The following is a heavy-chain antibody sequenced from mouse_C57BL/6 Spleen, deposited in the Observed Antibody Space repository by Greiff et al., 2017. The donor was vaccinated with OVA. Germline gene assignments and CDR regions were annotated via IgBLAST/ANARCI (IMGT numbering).Heavy chain of an antibody. CDR3: ARWGYDYYFDY. CDR1: GYTFTSYW. CDR2: IDPSDSYT. D-gene: IGHD2-4*01. V-gene: IGHV1-69*01. Sequence: VQLQQSGAELVMPGASVKLSCKASGYTFTSYWMPWVKQRPGQGLEWIGEIDPSDSYTNYNQKFKGKSTLTVDKSSSTAYTQLSSLTSEDSAVYYCARWGYDYYFDYWGQGTTLTVSS. J-gene: IGHJ2*01.